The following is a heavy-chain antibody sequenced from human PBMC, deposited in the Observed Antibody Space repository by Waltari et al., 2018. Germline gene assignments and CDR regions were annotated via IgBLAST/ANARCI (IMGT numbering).Heavy chain of an antibody. V-gene: IGHV4-4*02. CDR3: ASDRGRGLYLDS. CDR2: IHGTGKT. CDR1: VDSACTNYW. D-gene: IGHD1-26*01. Sequence: QLQLQQSGPGLVKPSESLFLSCAVSVDSACTNYWWSWVRQPPGKGREWIGQIHGTGKTNYNPSLESRVTVSMDTSNNQFSLRVTSPTAADTAVYFCASDRGRGLYLDSWGQGTLVTVS. J-gene: IGHJ4*02.